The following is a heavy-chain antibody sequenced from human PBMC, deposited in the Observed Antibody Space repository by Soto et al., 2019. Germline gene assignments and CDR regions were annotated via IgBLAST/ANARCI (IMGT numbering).Heavy chain of an antibody. CDR1: GFTFSSYW. J-gene: IGHJ6*02. D-gene: IGHD6-19*01. CDR3: ARVGVAVAGRNYYYGMDV. V-gene: IGHV3-74*01. CDR2: INSDGSST. Sequence: GGSLRLSCAASGFTFSSYWMHWVRQAPGKGLVWVSRINSDGSSTSYADSVKGRFTISRDNAKNTLYLQMNSLRAEDTAVYYCARVGVAVAGRNYYYGMDVWGQGTTVTVSS.